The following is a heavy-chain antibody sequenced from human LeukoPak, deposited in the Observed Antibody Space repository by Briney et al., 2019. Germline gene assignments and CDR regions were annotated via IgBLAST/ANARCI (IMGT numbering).Heavy chain of an antibody. CDR1: GGSFSGYY. V-gene: IGHV4-34*01. CDR2: INHSGST. CDR3: AGGASSQFDY. Sequence: SETLSLTCAVYGGSFSGYYWSWIRQPPGKGLEWIGEINHSGSTNYNPSLKSRVTISVDTSKNQFSLKLSSVTAADTAVYYCAGGASSQFDYWGQGTLVTVSS. D-gene: IGHD6-13*01. J-gene: IGHJ4*02.